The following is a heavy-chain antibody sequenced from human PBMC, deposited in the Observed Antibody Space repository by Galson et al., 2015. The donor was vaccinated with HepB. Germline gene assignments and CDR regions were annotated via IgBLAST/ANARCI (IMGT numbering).Heavy chain of an antibody. Sequence: SLRLSCAASGFTFSSYGMHWVRQAPGKGLEWVAVISYDGSNKYYADSVKGRFTISRDNSKNTLYLQMNSLRAEDTAVYYCAKDRSWYYDSSGLDYWGQGTLVTVSS. D-gene: IGHD3-22*01. CDR2: ISYDGSNK. CDR1: GFTFSSYG. CDR3: AKDRSWYYDSSGLDY. J-gene: IGHJ4*02. V-gene: IGHV3-30*18.